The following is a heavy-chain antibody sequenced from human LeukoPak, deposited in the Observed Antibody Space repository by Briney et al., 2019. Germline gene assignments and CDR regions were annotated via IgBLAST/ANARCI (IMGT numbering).Heavy chain of an antibody. V-gene: IGHV3-66*01. CDR3: ARGKSGSYTRPFDY. D-gene: IGHD1-26*01. CDR2: LYSGGNT. CDR1: GFSVSDTY. Sequence: GGSLRLSCGASGFSVSDTYMSWVRKAPGKGLEWVSLLYSGGNTHYADSVKGRFTISRDKSKHMLSLQMNSLRAEDTAVYYCARGKSGSYTRPFDYWGQGTLVTVSS. J-gene: IGHJ4*02.